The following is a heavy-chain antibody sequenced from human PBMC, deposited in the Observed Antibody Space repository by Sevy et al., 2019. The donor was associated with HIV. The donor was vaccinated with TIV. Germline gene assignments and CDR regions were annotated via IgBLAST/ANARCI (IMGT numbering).Heavy chain of an antibody. J-gene: IGHJ4*02. CDR1: GFPFSNAW. Sequence: GGSLSLSWAASGFPFSNAWMSWVRQAPGKGLEWVGRIKGKTEGGTTDSAAPGKGRFTISRDDSKTTLYLQMNSLKTEDTAVYYCTTDHMTTVTTTDYWGQGTLVTVSS. V-gene: IGHV3-15*01. CDR2: IKGKTEGGTT. D-gene: IGHD4-17*01. CDR3: TTDHMTTVTTTDY.